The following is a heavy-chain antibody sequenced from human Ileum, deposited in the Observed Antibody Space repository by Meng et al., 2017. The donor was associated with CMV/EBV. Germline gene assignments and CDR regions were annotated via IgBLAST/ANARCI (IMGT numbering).Heavy chain of an antibody. Sequence: QLREAELGPVRPSGTFAFTCSVSGGSISSYYWSWIRQDPGKGLEWIGYVYSTGSTNYSPSLRSRVTISVDTSRNQFSLRLSSVTAADTAVYYCARTGRFGSYYFDYWGQGTLVTVSS. CDR2: VYSTGST. J-gene: IGHJ4*02. V-gene: IGHV4-59*01. D-gene: IGHD3-10*01. CDR1: GGSISSYY. CDR3: ARTGRFGSYYFDY.